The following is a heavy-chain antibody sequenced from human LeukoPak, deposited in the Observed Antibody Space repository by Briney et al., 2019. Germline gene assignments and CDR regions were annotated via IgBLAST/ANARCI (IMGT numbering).Heavy chain of an antibody. CDR2: ISSSRSYI. CDR1: GFTFGTYS. J-gene: IGHJ4*02. Sequence: AGGSLRLSCAASGFTFGTYSMNWVPQAPGKGLEWVSYISSSRSYIYYADSVKGRFTISRDNAKNSLYLQMTILRAEDTAVYYCARGVVGYSSGYIPLNHWGQGTLVTVSS. D-gene: IGHD3-22*01. CDR3: ARGVVGYSSGYIPLNH. V-gene: IGHV3-21*01.